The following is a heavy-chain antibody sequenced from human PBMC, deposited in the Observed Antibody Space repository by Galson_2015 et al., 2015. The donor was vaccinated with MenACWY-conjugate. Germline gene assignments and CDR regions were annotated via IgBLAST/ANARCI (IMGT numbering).Heavy chain of an antibody. CDR1: RYTFTSYA. D-gene: IGHD6-13*01. Sequence: SVKVSCKASRYTFTSYAMHWVRQAPGQRLEWMGWINAGNGNTKYSQKFQGRVTITRDTSASTAYMELSSLRSEDTAVYYCARDRSRWPPDWFDPWGQGTLVTVSS. V-gene: IGHV1-3*01. CDR3: ARDRSRWPPDWFDP. J-gene: IGHJ5*02. CDR2: INAGNGNT.